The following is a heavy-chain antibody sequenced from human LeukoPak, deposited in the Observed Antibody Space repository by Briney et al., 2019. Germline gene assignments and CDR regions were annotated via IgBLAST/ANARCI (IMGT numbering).Heavy chain of an antibody. V-gene: IGHV1-24*01. J-gene: IGHJ4*02. D-gene: IGHD3-10*01. CDR2: FDPEDGET. Sequence: ASVKVSCKVSGYTLTELSMHWVRQAPGKGLEWMGGFDPEDGETIYAQKFQGRVTMTEDTSTDTAYMELSSLRSEDTAVYYCATLLWFGESWQLTPDDYWGQGTLVTVSS. CDR3: ATLLWFGESWQLTPDDY. CDR1: GYTLTELS.